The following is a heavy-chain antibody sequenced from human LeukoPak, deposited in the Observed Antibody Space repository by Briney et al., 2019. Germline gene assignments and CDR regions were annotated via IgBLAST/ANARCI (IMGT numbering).Heavy chain of an antibody. J-gene: IGHJ4*02. V-gene: IGHV3-7*01. D-gene: IGHD2/OR15-2a*01. CDR2: IKQDGSEE. CDR1: GFTFSSYA. CDR3: ARLYDDCTRSTCLWYFDY. Sequence: GGSLRLSCAASGFTFSSYAMHWVRQPPGKGLEWVANIKQDGSEEYYVDSVKGRFTISRDNARNSLILQMNSLRAEDTAVCYCARLYDDCTRSTCLWYFDYWGQGTLVTVPS.